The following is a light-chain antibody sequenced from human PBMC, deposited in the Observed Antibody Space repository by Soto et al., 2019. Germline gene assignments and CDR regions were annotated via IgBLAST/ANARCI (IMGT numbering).Light chain of an antibody. CDR1: SGHSNYA. CDR2: LNNDGSH. J-gene: IGLJ2*01. Sequence: QSVLTQSPSASASLGASVKLTCTLSSGHSNYAIAWHQQQPEKGPRYLMKLNNDGSHSKGDGIPDRFSGSSSGAERYLTISSLQSEDESDYDCQTWDTGISLVFGGGTKLTVL. CDR3: QTWDTGISLV. V-gene: IGLV4-69*01.